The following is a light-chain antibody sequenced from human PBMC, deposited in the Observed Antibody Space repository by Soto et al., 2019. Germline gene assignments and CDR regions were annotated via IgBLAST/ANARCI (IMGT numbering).Light chain of an antibody. Sequence: EIVMTQSPATLSVSPGERATLSCRASQSVSSNLAWYQQKPGQAPRLLIYGASTRATGIPARFSGSGSGTEFTLTISSLQSEDFAVYYCQQYNNWLWTLCQGTKVDIK. CDR3: QQYNNWLWT. CDR2: GAS. V-gene: IGKV3-15*01. J-gene: IGKJ1*01. CDR1: QSVSSN.